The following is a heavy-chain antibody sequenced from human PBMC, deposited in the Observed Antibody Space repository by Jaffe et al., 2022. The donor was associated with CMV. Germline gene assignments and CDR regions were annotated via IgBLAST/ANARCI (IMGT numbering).Heavy chain of an antibody. J-gene: IGHJ6*02. CDR1: GFNFSDYW. CDR3: ARDGKYQLLLSYYGMDV. V-gene: IGHV3-7*01. Sequence: EVQLVESGGGLVQPGGSLRLSCAASGFNFSDYWMTWVRQAPGKGLEWVANIQQDGSEKYYVDSVKGRFTISRDNAKNSLYLQINSLRAEDTAMYYCARDGKYQLLLSYYGMDVWGQGTTVTVSS. D-gene: IGHD2-2*01. CDR2: IQQDGSEK.